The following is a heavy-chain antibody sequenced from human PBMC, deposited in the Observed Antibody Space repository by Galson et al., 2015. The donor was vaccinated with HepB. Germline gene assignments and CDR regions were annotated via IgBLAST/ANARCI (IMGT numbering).Heavy chain of an antibody. J-gene: IGHJ3*02. CDR3: ARADTYRSSSSRAFDM. CDR1: GSSFITYG. Sequence: SVTVSCKASGSSFITYGITWVRQAPGQGLEWMGWISGYNGNIKYAQKFQGRVTVTTDTSTSTAYMELRSLGSDDTAVYYCARADTYRSSSSRAFDMWGQGTMVTVSS. CDR2: ISGYNGNI. V-gene: IGHV1-18*01. D-gene: IGHD6-6*01.